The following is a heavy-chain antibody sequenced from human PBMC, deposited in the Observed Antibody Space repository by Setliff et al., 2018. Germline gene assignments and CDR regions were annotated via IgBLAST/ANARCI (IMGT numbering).Heavy chain of an antibody. CDR3: ARMSGFLYMDV. Sequence: SETLSLTCTVSDGSLSTYYWSWIRQPPGKGLEFIGYVYYSGTANYSPSLRSRLTISLDTSKNQFSLNLNSVTAADTAVYYCARMSGFLYMDVWGKGTTVTVSS. J-gene: IGHJ6*03. CDR1: DGSLSTYY. D-gene: IGHD3-3*01. V-gene: IGHV4-59*08. CDR2: VYYSGTA.